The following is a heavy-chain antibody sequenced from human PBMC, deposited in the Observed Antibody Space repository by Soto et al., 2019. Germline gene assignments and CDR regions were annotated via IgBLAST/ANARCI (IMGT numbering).Heavy chain of an antibody. CDR3: ARGXGYCSGGSCYGGYWFDP. CDR2: IYYSGST. CDR1: GGSISSYY. D-gene: IGHD2-15*01. Sequence: PSETLSLTCTVSGGSISSYYWSWIRQPPGKGLEWIGYIYYSGSTNYNPSLKSRVTISVDTSKNQFSLKLSSVTAADTAVYYCARGXGYCSGGSCYGGYWFDPWGQGTLVTVSS. J-gene: IGHJ5*02. V-gene: IGHV4-59*01.